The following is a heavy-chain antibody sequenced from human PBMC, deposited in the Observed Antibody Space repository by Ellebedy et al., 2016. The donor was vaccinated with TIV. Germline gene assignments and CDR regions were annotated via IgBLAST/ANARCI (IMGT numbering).Heavy chain of an antibody. CDR3: ARERTGYYAEC. Sequence: PGGSLRLSCTASGFIFGHYAMHWVRQAPGKGLEWVTLISYDGSNQYYADSVKGRFTISRDDSKNTLFLQMNSLRPEDTAIYYCARERTGYYAECWGQGARVTVSS. CDR2: ISYDGSNQ. D-gene: IGHD3-22*01. J-gene: IGHJ4*02. CDR1: GFIFGHYA. V-gene: IGHV3-30-3*01.